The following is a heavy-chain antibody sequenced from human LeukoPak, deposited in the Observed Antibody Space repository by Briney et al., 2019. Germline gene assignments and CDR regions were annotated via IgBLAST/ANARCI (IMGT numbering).Heavy chain of an antibody. CDR3: ARDPGYYDSDGYFDY. J-gene: IGHJ4*02. V-gene: IGHV3-53*01. CDR1: GFTVSSNY. CDR2: IYSGGST. Sequence: PGGSLRLSCAASGFTVSSNYMSWVRQAPGKGLEWVSVIYSGGSTYYADSVKGRFTISRDNSKNTLYLQVNSLRAEDTAVYYCARDPGYYDSDGYFDYWGQGTLVTVSS. D-gene: IGHD3-22*01.